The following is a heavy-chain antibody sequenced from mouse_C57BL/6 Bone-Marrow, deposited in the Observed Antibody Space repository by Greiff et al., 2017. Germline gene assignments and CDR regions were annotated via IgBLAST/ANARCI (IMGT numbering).Heavy chain of an antibody. J-gene: IGHJ1*03. CDR1: GFTFSSYA. V-gene: IGHV5-9-1*02. Sequence: EVQGVESGEGLVKPGGSLKLSCAASGFTFSSYAMSWVRQTPEKRLEWVAYISSGGDYIYYADTVKGRFTISRDNARNPLYLQMSRLKAEDTAMYYCTRDTVTTVDWYFDVWGTGTTVTVSS. D-gene: IGHD1-1*01. CDR3: TRDTVTTVDWYFDV. CDR2: ISSGGDYI.